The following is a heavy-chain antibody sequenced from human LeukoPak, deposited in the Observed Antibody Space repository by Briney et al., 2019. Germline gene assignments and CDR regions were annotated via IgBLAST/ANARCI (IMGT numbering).Heavy chain of an antibody. D-gene: IGHD3-22*01. J-gene: IGHJ4*02. CDR3: EGTYYYDSSDDY. CDR2: ISGSGTST. Sequence: GESLKISCAASGFFRSYAMSWVRQAPGKGLEWVLAISGSGTSTYYADSVKGRFTISRDNSKNTLYLQMNSLRAEDTAVYYCEGTYYYDSSDDYWGQGTLVTVSS. CDR1: GFFRSYA. V-gene: IGHV3-23*01.